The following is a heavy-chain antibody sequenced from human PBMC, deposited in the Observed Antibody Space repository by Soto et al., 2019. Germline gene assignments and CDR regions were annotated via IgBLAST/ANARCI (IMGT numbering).Heavy chain of an antibody. CDR2: INSDGSTI. CDR1: RFTFSSYW. CDR3: ARVGTGNWYFDL. D-gene: IGHD1-1*01. Sequence: EVQLVEAGGGLVQPGGSLRLSCEASRFTFSSYWMHWVRQAPGKGLVWVSRINSDGSTITYADAVEGRFTISRDNAKNTRYLQTNSLRAEDTSVYYCARVGTGNWYFDLWGRGALVTVSS. J-gene: IGHJ2*01. V-gene: IGHV3-74*01.